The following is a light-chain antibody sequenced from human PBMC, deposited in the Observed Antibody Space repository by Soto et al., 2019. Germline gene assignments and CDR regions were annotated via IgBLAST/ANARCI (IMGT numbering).Light chain of an antibody. CDR3: QQYGSSPLT. CDR2: AAS. CDR1: QSVRSGF. Sequence: MLTQSPGTLSLSKRERATLSCRASQSVRSGFLAWYQQRPGQSPRLLIYAASSRATGIPDRFSGSGSGADFTLTISSLEPDDFAVYYCQQYGSSPLTFGGGTKVDNK. V-gene: IGKV3-20*01. J-gene: IGKJ4*01.